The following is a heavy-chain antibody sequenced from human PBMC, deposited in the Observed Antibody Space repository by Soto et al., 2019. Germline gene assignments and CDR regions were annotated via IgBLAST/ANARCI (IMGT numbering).Heavy chain of an antibody. CDR2: ISYDGSNK. Sequence: GGSLRLSCAASGFTFSSYGMHWVRQAPGKGLEWVAVISYDGSNKYYADSVKGRFTISRDNSKNTLYLQMNSLRAEDTAVYYCEGEGVVVIRVYWGQGTLVTVYS. CDR1: GFTFSSYG. CDR3: EGEGVVVIRVY. D-gene: IGHD3-22*01. V-gene: IGHV3-30*03. J-gene: IGHJ4*02.